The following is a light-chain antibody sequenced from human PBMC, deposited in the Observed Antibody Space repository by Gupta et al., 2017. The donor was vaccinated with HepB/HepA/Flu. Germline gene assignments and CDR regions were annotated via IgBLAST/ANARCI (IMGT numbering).Light chain of an antibody. V-gene: IGKV1-33*01. CDR1: QDIRKY. CDR3: QQYDNLPPWT. J-gene: IGKJ1*01. Sequence: IPRTPSPSFLSDSVGDRVTITCQASQDIRKYLNSHQQKPGKTPKFLISDASNLETGVPSRFSGSGFGTDFTFTISSLQPEDSATYYCQQYDNLPPWTLGQGTKVEIK. CDR2: DAS.